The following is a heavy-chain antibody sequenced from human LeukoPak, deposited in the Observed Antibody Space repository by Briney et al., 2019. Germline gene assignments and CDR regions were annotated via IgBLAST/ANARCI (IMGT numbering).Heavy chain of an antibody. CDR1: GFTFSSYG. D-gene: IGHD6-6*01. CDR3: ASTLSSSPH. CDR2: IWYDGSNK. V-gene: IGHV3-33*01. J-gene: IGHJ4*02. Sequence: GGSLRLSCAASGFTFSSYGMHWVRQAPGKGLEWVAVIWYDGSNKYYADSVKGRFTISRDNSKNTLYLQMNSLRAEDTAVYYCASTLSSSPHWGRGTLVTVSS.